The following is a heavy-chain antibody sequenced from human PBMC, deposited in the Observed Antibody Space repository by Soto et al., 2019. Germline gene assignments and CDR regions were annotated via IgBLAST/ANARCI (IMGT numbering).Heavy chain of an antibody. CDR3: VRSRVPSYFCYYDLDV. D-gene: IGHD1-1*01. J-gene: IGHJ6*02. CDR2: IYPDDSDA. V-gene: IGHV5-51*01. CDR1: GYSFTNYW. Sequence: EVQLVQSGGEVKKPGEPLKISCKGVGYSFTNYWIGWVRQMPGNGLEWMGIIYPDDSDANYSPSFQGQVTISVDKSISTAYLQWSSLTASDTAMYYCVRSRVPSYFCYYDLDVWGQGTTVTVAS.